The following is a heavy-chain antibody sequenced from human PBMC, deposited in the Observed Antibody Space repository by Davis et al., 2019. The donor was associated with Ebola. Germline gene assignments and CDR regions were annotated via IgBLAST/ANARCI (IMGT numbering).Heavy chain of an antibody. J-gene: IGHJ4*02. D-gene: IGHD4-17*01. V-gene: IGHV5-51*01. CDR1: GYSFTSYS. CDR2: IYPGDSDT. CDR3: ARQRMTTVTSIDY. Sequence: GESLKISCKGSGYSFTSYSIGWVRQMPGKGLEWMGIIYPGDSDTKYSPSFQGQVTISADKSISTAYLQWSSLKASDTAMYYCARQRMTTVTSIDYWGQGTLVTVSS.